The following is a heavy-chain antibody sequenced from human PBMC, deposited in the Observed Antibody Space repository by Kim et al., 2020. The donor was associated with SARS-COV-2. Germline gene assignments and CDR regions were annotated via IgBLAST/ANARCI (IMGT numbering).Heavy chain of an antibody. J-gene: IGHJ4*02. Sequence: SGKGRFTISRDNSRNTLELHMKSLRAGDTAVYYCAKGSGDYGAFDSWGQGTLVTVSS. CDR3: AKGSGDYGAFDS. D-gene: IGHD2-21*02. V-gene: IGHV3-23*01.